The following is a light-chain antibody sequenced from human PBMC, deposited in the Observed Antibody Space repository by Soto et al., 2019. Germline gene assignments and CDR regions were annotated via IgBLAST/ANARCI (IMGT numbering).Light chain of an antibody. Sequence: SYELTQPPSVSVAPGQTARITCGGDDIRFKSVHWYQQRPGQAPVAVAYDDSDRPSGIPERFSGSKSGKTATLTISRAEAGDEADYYCQVWDRSSEHYVFGTGTKVTVL. CDR1: DIRFKS. J-gene: IGLJ1*01. CDR2: DDS. CDR3: QVWDRSSEHYV. V-gene: IGLV3-21*02.